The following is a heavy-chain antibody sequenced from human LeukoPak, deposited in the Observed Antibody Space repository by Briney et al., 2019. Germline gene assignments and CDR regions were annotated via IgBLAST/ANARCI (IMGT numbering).Heavy chain of an antibody. CDR2: IYHSGST. CDR3: ARETRLLSGGGLDY. D-gene: IGHD3-10*01. V-gene: IGHV4-30-2*01. Sequence: SQTLSLTCTVSGGSISSGGYYWSWIRQPPGKGLEWIGYIYHSGSTYYNPSLKSRVTISVDRSKNQFSLKLSSVTAADTAVYYCARETRLLSGGGLDYWGQGTLVTVSS. CDR1: GGSISSGGYY. J-gene: IGHJ4*02.